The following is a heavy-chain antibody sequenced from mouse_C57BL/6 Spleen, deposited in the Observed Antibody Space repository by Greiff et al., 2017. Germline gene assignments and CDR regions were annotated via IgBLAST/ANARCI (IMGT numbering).Heavy chain of an antibody. CDR1: GYTFTSYW. CDR2: IDPSDSYT. CDR3: ARGGITTVVARYWYFDV. Sequence: QVQLQQPGAELVKPGASVKLSCKASGYTFTSYWMQWVKQRPGQGLEWIGEIDPSDSYTNYNQKFKGKATLTVDTSSSTAYMQLSSLTSEDSAVYYCARGGITTVVARYWYFDVWGTGTTVTVSS. J-gene: IGHJ1*03. V-gene: IGHV1-50*01. D-gene: IGHD1-1*01.